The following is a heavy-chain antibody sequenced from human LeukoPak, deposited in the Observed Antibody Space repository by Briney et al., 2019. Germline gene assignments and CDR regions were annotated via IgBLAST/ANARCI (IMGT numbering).Heavy chain of an antibody. CDR1: GFTFSNAW. CDR3: TTDLSYYDSSGYYQTLDY. J-gene: IGHJ4*02. D-gene: IGHD3-22*01. Sequence: GGSLRLSCAASGFTFSNAWVSWVRQAPGKGLEWVGRIKSKTDGGTTDYAAPVKGRFTISRDDSKNTLYLQMNSLKTEDTAVYYCTTDLSYYDSSGYYQTLDYWGQGTLVTVSS. CDR2: IKSKTDGGTT. V-gene: IGHV3-15*01.